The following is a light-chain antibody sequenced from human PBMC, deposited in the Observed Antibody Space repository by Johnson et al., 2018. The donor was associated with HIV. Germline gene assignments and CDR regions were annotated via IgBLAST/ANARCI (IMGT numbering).Light chain of an antibody. Sequence: VLTQPPSVSAAPGQKVTISCSGSSSNIGNNFVSWYQQVPGTAPKLLLYDNNKLPSGIPDRFSCSKSGTSATLGITGLQTGDEADYYCGTWDSSLSAYVFGTGTKVTVL. CDR3: GTWDSSLSAYV. V-gene: IGLV1-51*01. CDR2: DNN. CDR1: SSNIGNNF. J-gene: IGLJ1*01.